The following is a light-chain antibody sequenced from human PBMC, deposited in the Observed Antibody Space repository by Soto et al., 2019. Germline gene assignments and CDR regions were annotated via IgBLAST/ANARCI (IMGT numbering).Light chain of an antibody. CDR1: SSDVGGYNY. Sequence: QSVPTQPPSASGSPGQSVAISCTGTSSDVGGYNYVSWYQQHPGKAPKLMIYDVSKRPSGVPDRFSGSKSGNTASLTISGLQAEDEADYYCCSYAGSPRVFGGGTKLTVL. CDR2: DVS. CDR3: CSYAGSPRV. J-gene: IGLJ3*02. V-gene: IGLV2-8*01.